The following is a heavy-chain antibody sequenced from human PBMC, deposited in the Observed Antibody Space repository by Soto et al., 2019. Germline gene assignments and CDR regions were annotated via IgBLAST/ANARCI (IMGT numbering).Heavy chain of an antibody. J-gene: IGHJ4*02. CDR1: GASVTFGNYY. CDR3: ARGLSSGYYEFDC. CDR2: IYYRGSS. Sequence: QVPLQQSGPVLVKPSQTLSLPCTVSGASVTFGNYYGSGIGQQPGKGLERFGYIYYRGSSYYNPSLKSRVSILVDTSKNQFSLKLNSVTAADTAVYYCARGLSSGYYEFDCWGQGTLVTVSS. V-gene: IGHV4-31*03. D-gene: IGHD3-22*01.